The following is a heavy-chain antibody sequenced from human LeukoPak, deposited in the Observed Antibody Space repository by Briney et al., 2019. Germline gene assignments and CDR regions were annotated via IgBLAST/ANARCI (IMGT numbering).Heavy chain of an antibody. CDR3: ARGASSRYYYYYMDV. CDR1: GGSISSGSYY. V-gene: IGHV4-61*01. Sequence: PSETLSLTCTVSGGSISSGSYYWSWIRQPPGKGLEWIGYIYYSGSTNYNPSLKSRVTISVDTSKNQFSLKLSSVTAADTAVYYCARGASSRYYYYYMDVWGKGTTVTVSS. CDR2: IYYSGST. J-gene: IGHJ6*03.